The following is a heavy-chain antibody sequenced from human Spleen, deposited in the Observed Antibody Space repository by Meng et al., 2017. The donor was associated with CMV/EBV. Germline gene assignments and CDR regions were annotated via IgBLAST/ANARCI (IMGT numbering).Heavy chain of an antibody. CDR3: AGVKPAAKGYWYFDL. J-gene: IGHJ2*01. D-gene: IGHD2-2*01. CDR1: GGSGSNYY. Sequence: SETLSLTCTVSGGSGSNYYWSWIRQPPGKGLEWLGYIYYSGSTNYNPSLESRVTISVDTSKQQFSLNLSSVTAADTAVYYCAGVKPAAKGYWYFDLWGRGTLVTVSS. V-gene: IGHV4-59*02. CDR2: IYYSGST.